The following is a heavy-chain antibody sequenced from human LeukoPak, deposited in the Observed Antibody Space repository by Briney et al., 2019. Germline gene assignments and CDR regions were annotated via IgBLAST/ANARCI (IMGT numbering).Heavy chain of an antibody. V-gene: IGHV4-30-4*01. J-gene: IGHJ4*02. D-gene: IGHD3-22*01. CDR2: IYYSGST. CDR1: GGSISSGDYY. CDR3: ARDYYDSSGFFDY. Sequence: SETLSLTCTVSGGSISSGDYYWSWIRQPPGRGLEWIGYIYYSGSTYYNPSLKSRVTISVDTSKNQFSLKLSSVTAADTAVYYCARDYYDSSGFFDYWGQGTLVTVSS.